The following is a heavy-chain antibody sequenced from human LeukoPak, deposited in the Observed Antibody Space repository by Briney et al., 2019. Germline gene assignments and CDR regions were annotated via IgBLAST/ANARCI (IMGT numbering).Heavy chain of an antibody. CDR2: IFADGSTT. V-gene: IGHV3-74*01. D-gene: IGHD2-21*02. CDR1: EFNFLSYG. CDR3: ARELPREVTLDY. Sequence: PGGSLRLSCVDSEFNFLSYGMQWVRQAPRKGLVWVSRIFADGSTTSYADSVKGRFTVSRDNAKNTLYLQMDSLRAEDTAVYYCARELPREVTLDYWGQGTLVTVSP. J-gene: IGHJ4*01.